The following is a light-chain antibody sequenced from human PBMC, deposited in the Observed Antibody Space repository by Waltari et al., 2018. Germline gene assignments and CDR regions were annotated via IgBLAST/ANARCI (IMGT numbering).Light chain of an antibody. CDR1: SSDVGGYTY. CDR3: SSYSTTSAVV. V-gene: IGLV2-14*03. J-gene: IGLJ2*01. Sequence: QSALTQPASVSGSPGQSISVSCKGTSSDVGGYTYVSWYQHHPGKAPKLLVQDVAQRPAGVSDRFSGSKTGNTASLTISGLRAEDEAFYDCSSYSTTSAVVFGGGTKMTVL. CDR2: DVA.